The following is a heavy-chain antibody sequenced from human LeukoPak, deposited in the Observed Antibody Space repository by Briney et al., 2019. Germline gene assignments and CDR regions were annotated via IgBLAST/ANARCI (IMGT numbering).Heavy chain of an antibody. CDR3: ARDSQVAGTDY. CDR2: IYYSGST. D-gene: IGHD6-19*01. J-gene: IGHJ4*02. CDR1: GYSISSGYY. V-gene: IGHV4-61*01. Sequence: SETLSLTCAVSGYSISSGYYWGWIRQPPGKGLEWIGYIYYSGSTNYNPSLKSRVTISVDTSKNQFSLKLSSVTAADTAVYYCARDSQVAGTDYWGQGTLVTVSS.